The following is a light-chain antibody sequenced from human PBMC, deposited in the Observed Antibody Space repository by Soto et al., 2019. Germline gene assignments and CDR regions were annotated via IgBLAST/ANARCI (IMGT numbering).Light chain of an antibody. V-gene: IGKV1-39*01. CDR3: QQSYSTLTWT. CDR1: QSISSY. Sequence: DIQMTQSPSSLSASVGDRVTMTVGASQSISSYLNWYQQKPGKAPKLLIYAASSLQSGVPSRFSGSGSGTDFTLTISSLQPEDFATYYCQQSYSTLTWTFGQGTKVDIK. J-gene: IGKJ1*01. CDR2: AAS.